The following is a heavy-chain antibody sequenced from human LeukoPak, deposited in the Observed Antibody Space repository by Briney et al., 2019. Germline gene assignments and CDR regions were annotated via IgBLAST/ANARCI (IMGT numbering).Heavy chain of an antibody. CDR2: IYPGDSDT. Sequence: GESLKISCKGSGYSFTSYWIGWVRQMPGKGLEWMGIIYPGDSDTRYSPSFQGQVTISADKSISTAYLQWSSLKASDTAMYYCARQRGSGSYYKTYYYDYYMDVWGKGTTVTVSS. CDR3: ARQRGSGSYYKTYYYDYYMDV. CDR1: GYSFTSYW. J-gene: IGHJ6*03. V-gene: IGHV5-51*01. D-gene: IGHD3-10*01.